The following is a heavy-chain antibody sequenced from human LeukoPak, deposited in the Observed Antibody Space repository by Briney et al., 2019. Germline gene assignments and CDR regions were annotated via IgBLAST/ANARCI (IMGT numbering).Heavy chain of an antibody. V-gene: IGHV3-23*01. CDR1: GFTFSSYA. D-gene: IGHD5-18*01. CDR2: ISGSGGST. J-gene: IGHJ4*02. Sequence: PGGSLRLSCAASGFTFSSYAMSWVRQAPGKGLEWVSAISGSGGSTYYADSVKGRFTISRDNPKNTLYLQMNSLRAEDTAVYYCAKDSDTAMVYLGFDYWGQGTLVTVSS. CDR3: AKDSDTAMVYLGFDY.